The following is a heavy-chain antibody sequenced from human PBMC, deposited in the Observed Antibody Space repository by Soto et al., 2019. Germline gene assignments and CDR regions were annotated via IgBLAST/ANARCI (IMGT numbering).Heavy chain of an antibody. D-gene: IGHD3-16*01. Sequence: QVQLVESGGGVIQPGRSLRLSFAASGFTFSTNGMHWVRQAPGKGLEWVAVISYDGSNKYYADSVKGRLTISRDNSKNTLYLQMNSLRTEDTAVYYCAKDRVESGLGEVDYWGQGTLVTVSS. CDR2: ISYDGSNK. J-gene: IGHJ4*02. V-gene: IGHV3-30*18. CDR1: GFTFSTNG. CDR3: AKDRVESGLGEVDY.